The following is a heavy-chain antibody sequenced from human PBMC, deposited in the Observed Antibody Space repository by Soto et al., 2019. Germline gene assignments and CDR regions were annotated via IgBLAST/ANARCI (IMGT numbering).Heavy chain of an antibody. D-gene: IGHD3-16*02. CDR1: GGTFSSYA. J-gene: IGHJ4*02. Sequence: ASVKVSCKASGGTFSSYAISWVRQAPGQGLEWMGGIIPIFGTANYAQKFQGRVTSTADEYTRTAYMELSSLRSEDTTVFYCAGVSGNLDYDYVWGSDRYHYFDYWGQGTLVTVSS. V-gene: IGHV1-69*13. CDR3: AGVSGNLDYDYVWGSDRYHYFDY. CDR2: IIPIFGTA.